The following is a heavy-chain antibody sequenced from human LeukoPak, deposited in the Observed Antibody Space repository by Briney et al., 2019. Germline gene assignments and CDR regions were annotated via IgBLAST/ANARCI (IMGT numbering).Heavy chain of an antibody. D-gene: IGHD2-2*02. CDR3: AKGLSCRSVNCYTGYFDS. J-gene: IGHJ4*02. V-gene: IGHV3-23*01. CDR1: GFTFSIYA. Sequence: GGSLRLSCAASGFTFSIYAMSWVRQAPGKGLKWVSAVSGTGADTYYPDSVKGRFTISRVNSKNTLYLQMNSLRAEDTAVYYCAKGLSCRSVNCYTGYFDSWGQGSLVTVSS. CDR2: VSGTGADT.